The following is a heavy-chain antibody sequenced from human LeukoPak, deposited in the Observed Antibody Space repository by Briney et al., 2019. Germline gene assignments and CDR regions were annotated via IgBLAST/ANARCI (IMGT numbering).Heavy chain of an antibody. CDR3: ARDRRGGYWYFDL. CDR1: GGSISSYY. D-gene: IGHD3-10*01. Sequence: SETLSLTCTVSGGSISSYYWSWIRRPPGKGLEWIGYIYYSGSTNYNPSLKSRVTISVDTSKSQFSLQLNSVTPEDTAVYYCARDRRGGYWYFDLWGRGTLVTVSS. CDR2: IYYSGST. V-gene: IGHV4-59*12. J-gene: IGHJ2*01.